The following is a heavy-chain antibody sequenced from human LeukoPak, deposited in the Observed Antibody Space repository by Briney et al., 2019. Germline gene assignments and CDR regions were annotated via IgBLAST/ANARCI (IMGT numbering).Heavy chain of an antibody. V-gene: IGHV1-8*01. CDR1: GYTFTSYD. J-gene: IGHJ4*02. CDR3: AKDLETTMYYFDY. Sequence: ASVKVSCKASGYTFTSYDINWVRQATGQGLEWMGWMNPNSGNTGYAQKFQGRVTMTRDTSISTAYMELSSLRSEDTAVYYCAKDLETTMYYFDYWGQGTLVTVSS. D-gene: IGHD3-10*02. CDR2: MNPNSGNT.